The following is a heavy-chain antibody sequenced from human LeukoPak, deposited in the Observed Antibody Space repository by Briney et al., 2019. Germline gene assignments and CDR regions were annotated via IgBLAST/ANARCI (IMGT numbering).Heavy chain of an antibody. D-gene: IGHD5-18*01. CDR1: GFTFSSYG. CDR2: IWYDGSNK. CDR3: ASERYSYALDPFDI. Sequence: PGGSLRLSCAASGFTFSSYGMHWVRQAPGKGLEWVAVIWYDGSNKYYADSVKGRFTVSRDNSKNTVYLQMNSLRAEDTAVYYCASERYSYALDPFDIWGQGTMVTVSS. V-gene: IGHV3-33*01. J-gene: IGHJ3*02.